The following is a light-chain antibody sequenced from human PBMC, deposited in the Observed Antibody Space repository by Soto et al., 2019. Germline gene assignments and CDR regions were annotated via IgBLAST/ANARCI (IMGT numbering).Light chain of an antibody. Sequence: DIQMTQSPSILSASVGDRVTITCRASQSISSSLAWLQQKPGKAPKLLISKASSLESGVPSRFSGSGSGTEFTLTISSLQPDDFATYYCQQYNSYRAFGQGTKV. CDR2: KAS. CDR3: QQYNSYRA. CDR1: QSISSS. J-gene: IGKJ1*01. V-gene: IGKV1-5*03.